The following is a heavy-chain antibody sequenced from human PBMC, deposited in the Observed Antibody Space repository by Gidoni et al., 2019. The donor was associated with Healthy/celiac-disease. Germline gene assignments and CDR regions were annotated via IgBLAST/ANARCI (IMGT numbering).Heavy chain of an antibody. CDR3: ARVEGCTNGVCYGAFDI. CDR2: IYSGGST. J-gene: IGHJ3*02. V-gene: IGHV3-53*01. Sequence: EVQLVYCGGGLIETGGSLRLACLASGFCVSSNYMSWVRQAPGKWLEWVSVIYSGGSTYYADSVKGRFTSSRDNSKNTLYLQMNSLRAEDTAVYYCARVEGCTNGVCYGAFDIWGQGTMVTVSS. D-gene: IGHD2-8*01. CDR1: GFCVSSNY.